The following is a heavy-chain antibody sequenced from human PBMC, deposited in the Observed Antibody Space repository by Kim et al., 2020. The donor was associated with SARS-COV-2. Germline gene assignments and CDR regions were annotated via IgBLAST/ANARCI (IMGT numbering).Heavy chain of an antibody. J-gene: IGHJ4*02. CDR3: ARDLVVPAAITDY. D-gene: IGHD2-2*01. V-gene: IGHV3-48*03. Sequence: YADSVKGRFTISRDNAKNSLYLQMNSLRAEDTAVYYCARDLVVPAAITDYWGQGTLVTVSS.